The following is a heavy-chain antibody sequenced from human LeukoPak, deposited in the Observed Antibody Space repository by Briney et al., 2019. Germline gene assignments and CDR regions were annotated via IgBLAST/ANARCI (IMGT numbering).Heavy chain of an antibody. J-gene: IGHJ6*02. CDR2: IKSKTDGGTT. CDR3: TRYYFYFYGMDV. Sequence: GGSLRLSCAASGFTFSKAWMSWVRQAPGKGLDWVGRIKSKTDGGTTDFAAPAKGRFTISRDDSKNTLYLQMNSLETEDTAMYYCTRYYFYFYGMDVWGQGTTVTVSS. V-gene: IGHV3-15*01. CDR1: GFTFSKAW.